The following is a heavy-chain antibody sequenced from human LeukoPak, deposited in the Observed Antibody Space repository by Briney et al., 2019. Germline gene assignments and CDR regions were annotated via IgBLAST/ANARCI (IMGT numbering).Heavy chain of an antibody. CDR2: ISSSGSTI. Sequence: GGSLRLSCAASGFTFSDYYMSWIRQAPGKGLEWVSYISSSGSTIYYADSVKGRFTISRDNAKNSLYLQMNSLRAEDTALYYCARDPTDSRVGAITFDYWGQGTLVTVSS. D-gene: IGHD1-26*01. CDR1: GFTFSDYY. J-gene: IGHJ4*02. V-gene: IGHV3-11*01. CDR3: ARDPTDSRVGAITFDY.